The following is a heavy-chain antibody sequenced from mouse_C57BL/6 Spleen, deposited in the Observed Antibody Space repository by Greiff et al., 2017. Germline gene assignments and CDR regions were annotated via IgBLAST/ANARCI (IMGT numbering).Heavy chain of an antibody. V-gene: IGHV8-8*01. CDR2: IWWDDDK. J-gene: IGHJ3*01. D-gene: IGHD1-1*01. Sequence: QVTLKESGPGILQPSQTLSLTCSFSGFSLSTFGMGVGWIRQPSGKGLEWLAHIWWDDDKYYNPALKSRLTISKDTSKNQVFLKIANVDTADTATYYCARMEGHYYGSSRWFAYWGQGTLVTVSA. CDR3: ARMEGHYYGSSRWFAY. CDR1: GFSLSTFGMG.